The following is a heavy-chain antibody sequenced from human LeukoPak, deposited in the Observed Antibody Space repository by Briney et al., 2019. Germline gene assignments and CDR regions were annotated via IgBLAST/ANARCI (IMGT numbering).Heavy chain of an antibody. CDR2: FYYTGIT. V-gene: IGHV4-61*01. CDR3: ARDFSGTYYFDY. CDR1: GGSVSSGSYY. D-gene: IGHD1-26*01. J-gene: IGHJ4*02. Sequence: PSETLSLTCTVSGGSVSSGSYYWSWIRQPPGKGLEWIGFFYYTGITKYNPSLKSRGTISVDRSKNQFSLKLTSVTAADTAVYYCARDFSGTYYFDYWGQGTLVTVSS.